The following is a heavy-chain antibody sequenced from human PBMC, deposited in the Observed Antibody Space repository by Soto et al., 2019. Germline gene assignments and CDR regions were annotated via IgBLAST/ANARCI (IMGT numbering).Heavy chain of an antibody. Sequence: QVQLQESGPGLVKPSGTLSLTCAVSGGSITNTDWWPWVRQPPGLGLEWVGDISLSGNTNYNPSLGGRAAISLDKSRNQFSLILNSVTAADTAVYYGASRGRSGPFWGQGTLVTVSS. V-gene: IGHV4-4*02. CDR1: GGSITNTDW. CDR2: ISLSGNT. CDR3: ASRGRSGPF. D-gene: IGHD3-3*01. J-gene: IGHJ4*02.